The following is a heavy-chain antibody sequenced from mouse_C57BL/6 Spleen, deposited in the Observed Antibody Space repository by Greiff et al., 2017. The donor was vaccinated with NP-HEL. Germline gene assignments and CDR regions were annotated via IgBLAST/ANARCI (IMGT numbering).Heavy chain of an antibody. J-gene: IGHJ1*03. Sequence: EVQLQQSGPVLVKPGASVKMSCKASGYTFTDYYMNWVKQSHGKSLEWIGVINPYNGGTSYNQKFKGKATLTVDKSSSTAYMELNSLTSEDSAVYYCARERDYYGSSHWYFDVWGTGTTVTVSS. V-gene: IGHV1-19*01. CDR1: GYTFTDYY. CDR2: INPYNGGT. D-gene: IGHD1-1*01. CDR3: ARERDYYGSSHWYFDV.